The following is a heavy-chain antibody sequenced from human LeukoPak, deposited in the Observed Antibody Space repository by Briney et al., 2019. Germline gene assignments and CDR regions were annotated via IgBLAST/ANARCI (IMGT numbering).Heavy chain of an antibody. CDR1: GGSFSAYY. V-gene: IGHV4-34*01. J-gene: IGHJ4*03. CDR3: ARGPTISETGYFDY. Sequence: SETLSLTCAVHGGSFSAYYWSWIRQSPGKGLGWIAEINHRGDTNYNPSVKSRVSISVDTSKNQFSLKVTSLTAADTAVYYCARGPTISETGYFDYWGQGTLVTVSS. CDR2: INHRGDT. D-gene: IGHD1-1*01.